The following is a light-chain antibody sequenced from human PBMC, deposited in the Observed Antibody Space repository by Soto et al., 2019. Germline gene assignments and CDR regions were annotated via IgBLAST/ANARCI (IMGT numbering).Light chain of an antibody. CDR1: SSDVGGYNY. V-gene: IGLV2-14*01. CDR2: DVS. J-gene: IGLJ1*01. Sequence: QSVLTQPASLSGSPGQSITISCTGTSSDVGGYNYVPWYQQHPGKAPKFMIYDVSNRPSGVSNRFSGSKSGNTASLTISGLQAEDEADYYCSSYTTSNTRQIVFGTGTKVTVL. CDR3: SSYTTSNTRQIV.